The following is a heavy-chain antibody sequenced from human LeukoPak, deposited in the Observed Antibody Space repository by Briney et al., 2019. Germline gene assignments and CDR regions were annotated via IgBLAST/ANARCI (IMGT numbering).Heavy chain of an antibody. CDR1: GFTVSSYY. CDR2: MYSGGST. J-gene: IGHJ4*02. CDR3: ARDHYGSGTYYDKNFDY. Sequence: GGSLRLSCAASGFTVSSYYMTWVRQAPGKGLEWVSVMYSGGSTYYADSVKGRFTISRDNAKNSLYLQMNSLRAEDTAVYFCARDHYGSGTYYDKNFDYWGQGTLVTVSS. D-gene: IGHD3-10*01. V-gene: IGHV3-66*01.